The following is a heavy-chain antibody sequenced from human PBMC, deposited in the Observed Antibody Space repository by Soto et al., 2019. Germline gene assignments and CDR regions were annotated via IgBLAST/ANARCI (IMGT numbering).Heavy chain of an antibody. V-gene: IGHV3-7*01. Sequence: GGSLRLSCAASGFTFSSYWMSWVRQAPGKGLERVANIKQDGSEKYYVDSVKGRFTISRDNAKNSLYLQMNSLRAEDTAVYYCAREKFGFNYYYMDVWGKGTTVTVSS. J-gene: IGHJ6*03. CDR3: AREKFGFNYYYMDV. D-gene: IGHD3-16*01. CDR1: GFTFSSYW. CDR2: IKQDGSEK.